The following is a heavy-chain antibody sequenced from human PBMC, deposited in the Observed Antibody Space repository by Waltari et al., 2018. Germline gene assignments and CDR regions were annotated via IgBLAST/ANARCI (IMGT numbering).Heavy chain of an antibody. CDR2: ISSDGSGK. CDR1: GYPFKNYG. D-gene: IGHD1-26*01. CDR3: AKAGGIHNYPLDP. J-gene: IGHJ5*02. Sequence: QVEESGGGVVQPGGSLRLSCVASGYPFKNYGMHWVRQAPGKGLEWLAVISSDGSGKYYADSGKGRFTMSRDNSKNTVYLQMNSLRPEDTAVYYCAKAGGIHNYPLDPWGQGTLVTVSS. V-gene: IGHV3-30*18.